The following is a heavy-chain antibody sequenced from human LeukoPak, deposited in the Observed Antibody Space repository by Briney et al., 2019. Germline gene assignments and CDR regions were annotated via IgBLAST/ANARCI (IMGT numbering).Heavy chain of an antibody. CDR1: GYTFTSYY. CDR2: INPSGGST. J-gene: IGHJ5*02. CDR3: ARGKLGQTGGWFDP. D-gene: IGHD6-6*01. V-gene: IGHV1-46*01. Sequence: GASVKVSCKASGYTFTSYYMYRVRQAPGQGLEWMGIINPSGGSTSYAQKFQGRVTMTRDTATSTVYMELSSLRYEDTAVYYWARGKLGQTGGWFDPWGQGTLVTVSS.